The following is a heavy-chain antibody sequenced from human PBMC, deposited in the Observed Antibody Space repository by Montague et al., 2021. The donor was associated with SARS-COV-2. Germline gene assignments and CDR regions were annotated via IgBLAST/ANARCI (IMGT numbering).Heavy chain of an antibody. CDR1: GGSISSSSNY. J-gene: IGHJ5*02. D-gene: IGHD3-10*01. V-gene: IGHV4-39*01. CDR2: IYYSGST. Sequence: SETLSLTCTVSGGSISSSSNYRGWIRQPPGKGLEWIGSIYYSGSTYYNSSLKSRVTISVDTSKNQFSLKLNSMTAADTAVYYRARLVWFGELSSENWFDPWGQGTLVTVSS. CDR3: ARLVWFGELSSENWFDP.